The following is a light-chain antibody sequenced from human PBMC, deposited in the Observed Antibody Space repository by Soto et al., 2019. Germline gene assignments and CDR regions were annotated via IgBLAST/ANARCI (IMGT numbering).Light chain of an antibody. Sequence: DIQMTQSPSTLPASVGDRVTITCRASQSISSWLAWYQQKQGKAAKLLIYKASSLESGVPSRFSGSGSGTEFTITISSLQPDDFATYYCQQYNSYLGTFGQGTKVDIK. J-gene: IGKJ1*01. CDR1: QSISSW. CDR3: QQYNSYLGT. CDR2: KAS. V-gene: IGKV1-5*03.